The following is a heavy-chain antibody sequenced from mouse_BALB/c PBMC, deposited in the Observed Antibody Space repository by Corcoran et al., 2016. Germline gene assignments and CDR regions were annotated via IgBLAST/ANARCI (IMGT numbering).Heavy chain of an antibody. CDR1: GYTFTNYG. D-gene: IGHD6-1*01. Sequence: QIQLVQSGPELKKPGETVKISCKASGYTFTNYGMNWVKQAPGKGLKWMGWINTYTGEPTYADDFKGRFAFSLETSASTAYLQINNLKKEDTATYCWAREPYAMDYWGQGTSVTVSS. CDR3: AREPYAMDY. CDR2: INTYTGEP. V-gene: IGHV9-3-1*01. J-gene: IGHJ4*01.